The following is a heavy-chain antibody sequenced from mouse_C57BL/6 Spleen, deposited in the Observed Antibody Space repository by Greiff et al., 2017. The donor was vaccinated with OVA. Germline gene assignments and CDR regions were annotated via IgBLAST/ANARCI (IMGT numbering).Heavy chain of an antibody. Sequence: VQLQQSGAELVRPGASVTLSCKASGYTFTDYEMHWVKQTPVHGLEWIGAIDPETGGTAYNQKFKGKAILTADKSSSTAYMELRSLTSEDSAVYYCAQFITTVGYAMDYWGQGTSVTVSS. J-gene: IGHJ4*01. CDR2: IDPETGGT. CDR1: GYTFTDYE. CDR3: AQFITTVGYAMDY. V-gene: IGHV1-15*01. D-gene: IGHD1-1*01.